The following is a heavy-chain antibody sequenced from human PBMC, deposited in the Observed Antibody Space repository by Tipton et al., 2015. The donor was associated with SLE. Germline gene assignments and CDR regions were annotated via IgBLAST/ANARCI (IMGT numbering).Heavy chain of an antibody. CDR2: IKSKTDGGTT. V-gene: IGHV3-15*01. D-gene: IGHD6-13*01. J-gene: IGHJ4*02. CDR3: TTDRGHGSSHY. CDR1: GFTFSNAW. Sequence: SLRLSCAASGFTFSNAWMSWVRQAPGKGLEWVGRIKSKTDGGTTDYAAPVKGRFTISRDDSKNTLYLQMNSLKTEDTAVYYCTTDRGHGSSHYRGQGTLVTVSS.